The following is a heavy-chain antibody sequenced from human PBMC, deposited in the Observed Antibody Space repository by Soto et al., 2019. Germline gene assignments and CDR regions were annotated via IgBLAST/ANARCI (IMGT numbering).Heavy chain of an antibody. Sequence: QVRLKESGPGLVKPSGTLSLTCAVSGGSVESSSCWSWVRQAPGKGLEWIGEIYHSGTFNYNPSLASRVSVSVDKSTNQFSLNLNSVTAADTAVYYCVRSVPAATWAYNGMDVWGQGTTVTVS. J-gene: IGHJ6*02. CDR3: VRSVPAATWAYNGMDV. CDR1: GGSVESSSC. D-gene: IGHD2-15*01. CDR2: IYHSGTF. V-gene: IGHV4-4*02.